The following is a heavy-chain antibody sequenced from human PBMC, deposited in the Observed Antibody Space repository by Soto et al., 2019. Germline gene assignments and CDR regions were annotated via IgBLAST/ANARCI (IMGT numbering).Heavy chain of an antibody. V-gene: IGHV4-34*01. D-gene: IGHD4-17*01. J-gene: IGHJ3*02. CDR2: INHSGST. CDR3: ARAGYGDYHDAFDI. CDR1: GGSFSGYY. Sequence: SETLSLTCAVYGGSFSGYYWSWIRQPPGKGLEWIGEINHSGSTNYNPPLKSRVTISVDTSKNQFSLKLSSVTAADTAVYYCARAGYGDYHDAFDIWGQGTMVTVSS.